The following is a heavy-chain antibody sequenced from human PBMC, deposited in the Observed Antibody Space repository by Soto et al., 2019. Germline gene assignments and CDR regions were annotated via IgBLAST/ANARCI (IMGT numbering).Heavy chain of an antibody. D-gene: IGHD2-15*01. J-gene: IGHJ4*02. V-gene: IGHV4-59*01. CDR1: GGSNSSYY. CDR2: IYYSGST. CDR3: ARDRGYCSGGSCSKYHDY. Sequence: PSGNLALTCTVSGGSNSSYYWSWIRQPPGKGLEWIGYIYYSGSTNYNPSLKSRVTLSVDTSKNQFSLKLSSVTAEDTAVYYCARDRGYCSGGSCSKYHDYWGQGTLVTVS.